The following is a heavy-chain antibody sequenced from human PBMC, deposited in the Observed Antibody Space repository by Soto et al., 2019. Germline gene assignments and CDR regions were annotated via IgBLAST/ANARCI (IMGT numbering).Heavy chain of an antibody. CDR3: TTGRDSSYYYYYGMDV. V-gene: IGHV3-15*07. D-gene: IGHD2-21*02. J-gene: IGHJ6*02. CDR2: IKSKTDGGTT. CDR1: GFTFSNAW. Sequence: GSLRLSCAASGFTFSNAWMNWVRQAPGKGLEWVGRIKSKTDGGTTDYAAPVKGRFTISRDDSKNTLYLQMNSLKTEETAVYYCTTGRDSSYYYYYGMDVWGQGTTVTVSS.